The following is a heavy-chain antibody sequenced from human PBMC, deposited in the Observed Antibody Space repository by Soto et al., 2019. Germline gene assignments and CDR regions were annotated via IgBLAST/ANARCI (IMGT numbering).Heavy chain of an antibody. Sequence: EVQLVESGGGLVKPGGSLRLSCAASGFTFSNAWMNWVRQAPGKGLEWVGRIKSKTDGGTTDYAAPGKGRFTISRDDSKNTLYLQMNSLKTEDTAVYYCTTEYYDFWSGSSSHYYYYGMDVWGQGTTVTVSS. CDR3: TTEYYDFWSGSSSHYYYYGMDV. CDR2: IKSKTDGGTT. J-gene: IGHJ6*02. CDR1: GFTFSNAW. D-gene: IGHD3-3*01. V-gene: IGHV3-15*07.